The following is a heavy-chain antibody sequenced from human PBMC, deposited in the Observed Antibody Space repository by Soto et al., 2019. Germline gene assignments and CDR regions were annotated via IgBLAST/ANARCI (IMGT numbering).Heavy chain of an antibody. CDR1: RDTFTSYY. V-gene: IGHV1-46*01. Sequence: QVQLVQSGAEVKQPGASAKVSCKAPRDTFTSYYINWVRQAPGQGLEWIGVINPHGGSTVYAQKFQGRVTMTRDTSASTVYMELSSLRSEDTAVYYCARSSGGNIGIIIEGTNWFAPCGQGTLVTVSS. CDR2: INPHGGST. D-gene: IGHD1-26*01. J-gene: IGHJ5*02. CDR3: ARSSGGNIGIIIEGTNWFAP.